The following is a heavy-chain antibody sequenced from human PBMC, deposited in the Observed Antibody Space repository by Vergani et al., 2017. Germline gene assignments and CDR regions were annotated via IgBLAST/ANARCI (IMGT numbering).Heavy chain of an antibody. CDR3: AKDLGRYCSSTSCYNGMDV. CDR2: ISGSGGST. Sequence: EVQVKESGGGLVQPGGSLRLSCAASGFTFSSYAMSWVRQAPGKGLEWVSAISGSGGSTYYADSVKGRFTISRDNSKNTLYLQMNSLRAEDTAVYYCAKDLGRYCSSTSCYNGMDVWGQGTTVTVSS. D-gene: IGHD2-2*02. J-gene: IGHJ6*02. CDR1: GFTFSSYA. V-gene: IGHV3-23*01.